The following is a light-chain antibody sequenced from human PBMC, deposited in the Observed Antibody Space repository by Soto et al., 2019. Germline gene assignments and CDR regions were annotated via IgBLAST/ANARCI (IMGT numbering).Light chain of an antibody. V-gene: IGKV1-12*01. Sequence: DIQMTQSPSSVSASVGDRVTITCRSSQGVSRGLAWYQQKPGKAPKLLIYAASSLLSDVPSRFSGSGSGTDFTRTISSLQPEDFATYYCQQASSFPPTFGGGTKVEIK. CDR1: QGVSRG. J-gene: IGKJ4*01. CDR3: QQASSFPPT. CDR2: AAS.